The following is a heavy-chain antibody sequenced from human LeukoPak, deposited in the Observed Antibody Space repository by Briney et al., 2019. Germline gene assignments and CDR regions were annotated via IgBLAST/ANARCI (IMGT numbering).Heavy chain of an antibody. J-gene: IGHJ5*02. Sequence: ASVKVSCKASGGTFSSYAISWVRQAPGQGLEWMGRIIPIFGTANYAQKFQGRVTITTDESTSTAYMELSSLRSEDTAVYYCARTGRDGYNYGNWFDPWGQGTLVTVSP. D-gene: IGHD5-24*01. V-gene: IGHV1-69*05. CDR3: ARTGRDGYNYGNWFDP. CDR1: GGTFSSYA. CDR2: IIPIFGTA.